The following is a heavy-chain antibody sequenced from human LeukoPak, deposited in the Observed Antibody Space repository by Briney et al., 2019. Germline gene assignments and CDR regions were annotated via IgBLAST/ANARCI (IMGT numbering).Heavy chain of an antibody. D-gene: IGHD6-19*01. Sequence: GGSLRLSCAASGFTFSSHGMHWVRQAPGKGLEWVAFIRFDGNENYYADSVKGRFTISRDNSKNTLYLQMNSLRADDTAIYYCANTIAVAGFYYYYGMDVWGQGTTVTVSS. J-gene: IGHJ6*02. CDR2: IRFDGNEN. CDR1: GFTFSSHG. CDR3: ANTIAVAGFYYYYGMDV. V-gene: IGHV3-30*02.